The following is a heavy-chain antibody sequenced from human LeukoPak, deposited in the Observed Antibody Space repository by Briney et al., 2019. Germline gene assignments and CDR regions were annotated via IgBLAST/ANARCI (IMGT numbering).Heavy chain of an antibody. CDR3: AVLTVASYFDY. J-gene: IGHJ4*02. CDR1: GFPFSIYE. V-gene: IGHV3-48*03. D-gene: IGHD5-12*01. CDR2: IGSSGTTI. Sequence: GGSLRLSCAVSGFPFSIYEMNWVRRTPGKGLEWVSNIGSSGTTIYYADSVKGRFSISRDNVKNSLYLQMNSLRVEDTAVYYFAVLTVASYFDYWGQGGLVTVSS.